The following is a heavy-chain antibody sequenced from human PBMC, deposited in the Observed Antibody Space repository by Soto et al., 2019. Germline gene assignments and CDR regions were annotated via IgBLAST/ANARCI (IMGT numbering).Heavy chain of an antibody. Sequence: GGSLRLSCAASGFTVSSNYMSWVRQAPGKGLEWVSVIYSGGSTYYADSVKGRFTISRDNSKNTLYPQMNSLRAEDTAVYYCVRAYYDILTGPLAFDYWGQGTLVTVSS. CDR1: GFTVSSNY. V-gene: IGHV3-66*01. J-gene: IGHJ4*02. D-gene: IGHD3-9*01. CDR3: VRAYYDILTGPLAFDY. CDR2: IYSGGST.